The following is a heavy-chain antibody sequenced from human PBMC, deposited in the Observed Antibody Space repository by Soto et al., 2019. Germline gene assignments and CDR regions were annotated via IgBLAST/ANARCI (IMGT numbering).Heavy chain of an antibody. CDR2: IWYDASNK. Sequence: GGSLRLSCAASGFTFNTYVIHWGRQAPGRGLEWVALIWYDASNKYYADSVKGRFTISRDNSKNTLYLQMNSLRAEDTAVYYCARGARDFDYWGQGTLVTVSS. CDR3: ARGARDFDY. CDR1: GFTFNTYV. J-gene: IGHJ4*02. D-gene: IGHD3-16*01. V-gene: IGHV3-33*01.